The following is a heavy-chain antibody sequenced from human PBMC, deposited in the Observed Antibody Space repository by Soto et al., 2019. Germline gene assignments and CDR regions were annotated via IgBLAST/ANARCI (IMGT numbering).Heavy chain of an antibody. D-gene: IGHD3-3*01. CDR3: ARRNDFWSGDAFDI. Sequence: LSLTCTVSGGSISSSSYYWGWIRQPPGKGLEWIGSIYYSGSTYYNPSLKSRVTISVDTSKNQFSLKLSSVTAADTAVYYCARRNDFWSGDAFDIWGQGTMVTVSS. CDR2: IYYSGST. CDR1: GGSISSSSYY. V-gene: IGHV4-39*01. J-gene: IGHJ3*02.